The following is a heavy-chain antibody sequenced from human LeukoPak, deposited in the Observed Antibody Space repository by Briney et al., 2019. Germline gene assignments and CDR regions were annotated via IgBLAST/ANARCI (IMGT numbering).Heavy chain of an antibody. Sequence: PSETLSLTCAVYGGSFSGYYWSWIRQPPGKGLEWIGEINHSGSTNYNPSLKSRVTISVDTSKNQFSLKLSSVTAADTAVCYCARPARGRLLWFGEHNNWFDPWGQGTLVTVSS. V-gene: IGHV4-34*01. D-gene: IGHD3-10*01. CDR3: ARPARGRLLWFGEHNNWFDP. CDR1: GGSFSGYY. J-gene: IGHJ5*02. CDR2: INHSGST.